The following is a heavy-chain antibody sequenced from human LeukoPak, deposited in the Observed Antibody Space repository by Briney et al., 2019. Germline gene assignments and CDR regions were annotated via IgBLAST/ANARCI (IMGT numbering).Heavy chain of an antibody. J-gene: IGHJ6*03. CDR2: IRREANTYAT. V-gene: IGHV3-73*01. D-gene: IGHD5-12*01. CDR1: GFTFSGSA. CDR3: AKGGGSGYDLWDWNYYYYYMDV. Sequence: GGSLRLSCAASGFTFSGSAIHWVRQASGKGLEWVGHIRREANTYATTIAASLKGRFTISRDDSKNTAYLQMNSLRAEDTAVYYCAKGGGSGYDLWDWNYYYYYMDVWGKGTTVTVSS.